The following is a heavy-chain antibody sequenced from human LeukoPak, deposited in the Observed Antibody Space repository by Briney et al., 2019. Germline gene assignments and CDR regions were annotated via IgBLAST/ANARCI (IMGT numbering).Heavy chain of an antibody. CDR1: GFSLSTNGMC. Sequence: SGPALVKPTQTLTLTCTFSGFSLSTNGMCVSWIRQPPGKALEWLARIDWDNDKYYSTSLKTRLTISKDTSKNQVVLTMSNMDPVGTATYYCARIRKPHYYDSSGYIDYWGQGTLVTVSS. CDR3: ARIRKPHYYDSSGYIDY. V-gene: IGHV2-70*11. CDR2: IDWDNDK. D-gene: IGHD3-22*01. J-gene: IGHJ4*02.